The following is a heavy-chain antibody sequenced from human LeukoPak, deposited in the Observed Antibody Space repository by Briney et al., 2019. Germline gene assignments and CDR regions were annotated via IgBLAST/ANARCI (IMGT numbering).Heavy chain of an antibody. CDR1: GFTFTSYW. Sequence: GGSLRLSCAASGFTFTSYWMHWVRQAPGKGLVWVSRINSDGSSTNYADSVKGRFTISRDNSKNTLYLQMNSLRAEDTAVYYCAKDPLRQQLVGENWFDPWGQGTLVTVSS. CDR3: AKDPLRQQLVGENWFDP. V-gene: IGHV3-74*01. J-gene: IGHJ5*02. D-gene: IGHD6-13*01. CDR2: INSDGSST.